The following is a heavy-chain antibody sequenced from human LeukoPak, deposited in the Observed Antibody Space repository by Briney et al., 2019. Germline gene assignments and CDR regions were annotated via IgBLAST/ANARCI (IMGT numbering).Heavy chain of an antibody. CDR1: GFTFNNYS. CDR3: VRDGATRLEFDY. V-gene: IGHV3-21*01. J-gene: IGHJ4*02. D-gene: IGHD4/OR15-4a*01. Sequence: PGGSLRLSCAASGFTFNNYSMNWVRQAPGKGLEWVSSISAGGTYIHYADSVKGRFTISRDNAKSSLFMQMNNLRAEDTAVYYCVRDGATRLEFDYWGQGTLVTVSS. CDR2: ISAGGTYI.